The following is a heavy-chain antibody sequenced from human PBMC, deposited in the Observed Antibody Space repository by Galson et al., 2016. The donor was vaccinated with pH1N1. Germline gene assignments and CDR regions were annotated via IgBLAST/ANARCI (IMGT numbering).Heavy chain of an antibody. V-gene: IGHV5-51*01. CDR1: GHKFTSSW. Sequence: QSGAEVKKPGESLKISCKGSGHKFTSSWIGWVRQMPGKGLEWMGIIYLGGSLIRYRLSFQGQVTISADKSVNIVYLEWGSLKASDTAMYYCARQNDYGDYRGDAFDIWGQGTMVTVSS. CDR2: IYLGGSLI. CDR3: ARQNDYGDYRGDAFDI. D-gene: IGHD4-17*01. J-gene: IGHJ3*02.